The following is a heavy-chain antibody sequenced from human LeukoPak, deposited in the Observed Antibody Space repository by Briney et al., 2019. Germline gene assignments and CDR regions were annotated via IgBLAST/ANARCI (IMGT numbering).Heavy chain of an antibody. Sequence: GGSLRLSCAASGFTFSNAWMSWVRQAPGKGLEWVGRIKSKTDGGTTDYAAPVKGRFTISRDDSKNTLYLQMNSLKTEDTAVYYCTTDDDIVVIPAAIPRDYWGQGTLVTVSS. CDR3: TTDDDIVVIPAAIPRDY. D-gene: IGHD2-2*02. CDR1: GFTFSNAW. J-gene: IGHJ4*02. CDR2: IKSKTDGGTT. V-gene: IGHV3-15*01.